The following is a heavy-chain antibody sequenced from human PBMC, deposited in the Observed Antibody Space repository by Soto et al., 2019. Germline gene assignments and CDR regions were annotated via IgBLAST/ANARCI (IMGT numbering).Heavy chain of an antibody. D-gene: IGHD6-13*01. J-gene: IGHJ6*02. CDR2: IYHSGST. CDR1: GGSISSSNW. Sequence: QVQLQESGPGLVKPSGTLSLTCAVSGGSISSSNWWSWVRQPPGKGLEWIGEIYHSGSTNYNPSPKSRVHIXXDXSXXQFSLKLRSVPAADTAVYYCARSYSSSWYYYGMDVWGQGTTVTVSS. CDR3: ARSYSSSWYYYGMDV. V-gene: IGHV4-4*02.